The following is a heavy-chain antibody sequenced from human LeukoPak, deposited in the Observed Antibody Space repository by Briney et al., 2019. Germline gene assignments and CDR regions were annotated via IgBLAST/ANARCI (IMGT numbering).Heavy chain of an antibody. V-gene: IGHV3-74*01. CDR3: AREVTETSYFDY. Sequence: GGSLRLSCAASGFTFRSYWMHWVRQAPGKGLVWVSRINSDGTATTYADSVKGRFSASRDNAKNTLYLQMNSLRAEDTAVYYCAREVTETSYFDYWGQGTLVAVSS. D-gene: IGHD2-21*02. CDR1: GFTFRSYW. J-gene: IGHJ4*02. CDR2: INSDGTAT.